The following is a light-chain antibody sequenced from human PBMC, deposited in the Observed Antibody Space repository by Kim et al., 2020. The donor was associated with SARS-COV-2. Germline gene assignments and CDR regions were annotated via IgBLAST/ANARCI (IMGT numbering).Light chain of an antibody. CDR1: QSISSW. CDR3: QQYNSWT. Sequence: LSASVGDRVTITCRASQSISSWLAWYQQKPGKAPKLLIYDASSLESGVPSRFSGTGSGTEFTLTISSLQPDDFATYYCQQYNSWTFGQGTKVDIK. CDR2: DAS. V-gene: IGKV1-5*01. J-gene: IGKJ1*01.